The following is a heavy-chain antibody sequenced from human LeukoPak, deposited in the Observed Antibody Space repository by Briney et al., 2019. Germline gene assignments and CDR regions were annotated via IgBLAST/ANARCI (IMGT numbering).Heavy chain of an antibody. CDR3: ATRIEQQLVP. J-gene: IGHJ4*02. Sequence: AGGSLRLSCAASGFTFSSYAMSWVRQAPGKGLEWVSVITSSGGGTYYADSVKGRFTISRDNSKSTLYLQMNSLGVDDTALYYCATRIEQQLVPGGQGTLVTVSS. CDR2: ITSSGGGT. V-gene: IGHV3-23*01. D-gene: IGHD6-6*01. CDR1: GFTFSSYA.